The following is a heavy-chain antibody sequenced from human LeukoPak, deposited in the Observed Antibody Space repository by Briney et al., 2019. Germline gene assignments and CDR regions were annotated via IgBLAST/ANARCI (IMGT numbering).Heavy chain of an antibody. V-gene: IGHV1-46*01. J-gene: IGHJ4*02. CDR3: ARDRASSEWSKGAVTVQDY. D-gene: IGHD3-22*01. CDR2: INPSGGST. Sequence: GASVKVSCKASGYTFTSYYMHWVQQAPGQGLEWMGIINPSGGSTSYAQKFQGRVTMTRDTSTSTVYMELSSLRSEDTAVYYCARDRASSEWSKGAVTVQDYWGQGTLVTVSS. CDR1: GYTFTSYY.